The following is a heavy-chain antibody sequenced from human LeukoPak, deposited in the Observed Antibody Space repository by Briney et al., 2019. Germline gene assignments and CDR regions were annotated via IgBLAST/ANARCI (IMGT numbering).Heavy chain of an antibody. D-gene: IGHD4-17*01. CDR2: IYSGGST. CDR3: ARVVDHDYGDYYLDY. CDR1: GFTFSSYA. Sequence: QTGGSLRLSCVASGFTFSSYAMHWVRQAPGKGLECISVIYSGGSTDYADSVKGRLTISRDNSKNTLYLQMNSLRAEDTAVYYCARVVDHDYGDYYLDYWGQGTLVTVSS. J-gene: IGHJ4*02. V-gene: IGHV3-53*01.